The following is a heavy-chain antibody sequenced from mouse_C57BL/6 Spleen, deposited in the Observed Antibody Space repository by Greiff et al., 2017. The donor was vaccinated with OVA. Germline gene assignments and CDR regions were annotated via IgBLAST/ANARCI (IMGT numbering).Heavy chain of an antibody. J-gene: IGHJ4*01. CDR3: ARGYGSHHYAMDY. CDR1: GYTFTSYW. D-gene: IGHD1-1*01. CDR2: IDPSDSYT. V-gene: IGHV1-69*01. Sequence: QVQLQQPGAELVMPGASVKLSCKASGYTFTSYWMHWVKQRPGQGLEWIGEIDPSDSYTNYNQKFKGKSTLTVDKSSSTAYMQLSSLTSEDSAVYYCARGYGSHHYAMDYWGQGTSVTVSS.